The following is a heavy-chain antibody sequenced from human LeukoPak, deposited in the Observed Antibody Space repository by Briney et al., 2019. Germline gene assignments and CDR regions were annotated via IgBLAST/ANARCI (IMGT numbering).Heavy chain of an antibody. CDR2: IYYSGST. D-gene: IGHD4-17*01. CDR3: ARVDDYGDYRFDY. CDR1: GGSISSYY. Sequence: PSETLSLTCTVSGGSISSYYWSWIRQPPGKGLEWIGYIYYSGSTNYNPSLKGRVTISVDTSKNQFSLKLSSVTAADTAVYYCARVDDYGDYRFDYWGQGTLVTVSS. J-gene: IGHJ4*02. V-gene: IGHV4-59*01.